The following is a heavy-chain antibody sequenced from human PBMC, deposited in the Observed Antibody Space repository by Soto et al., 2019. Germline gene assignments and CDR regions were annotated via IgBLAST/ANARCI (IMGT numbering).Heavy chain of an antibody. V-gene: IGHV3-33*06. CDR2: IWYDGSNK. CDR3: AKPWNRRDGYFFDY. J-gene: IGHJ4*02. D-gene: IGHD1-1*01. CDR1: GFTFSSFG. Sequence: PGGSLRLSCAASGFTFSSFGMHWVRQAPGKGLEWVAVIWYDGSNKYYADSVKGRFTISRDNSKNTLYLQMNSLRAEDTAVYYCAKPWNRRDGYFFDYWDQGTLVTVSS.